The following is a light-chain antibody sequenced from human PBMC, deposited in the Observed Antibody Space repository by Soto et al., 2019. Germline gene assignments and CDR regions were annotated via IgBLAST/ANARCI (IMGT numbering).Light chain of an antibody. CDR3: MQPLQSWT. Sequence: DIVVTQSRLSLPVTPGEPASISCRSSQSLLHSNGYNYLDWYLQKPGQSPQLLIYLGSNRASGVPDRFSGSGSGTDFTLKISRVEAEDVGVYYCMQPLQSWTFGQGTKVDIK. V-gene: IGKV2-28*01. CDR1: QSLLHSNGYNY. CDR2: LGS. J-gene: IGKJ1*01.